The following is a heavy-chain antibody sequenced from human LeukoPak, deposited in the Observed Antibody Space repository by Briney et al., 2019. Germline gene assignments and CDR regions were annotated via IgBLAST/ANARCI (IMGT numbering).Heavy chain of an antibody. D-gene: IGHD2-2*01. Sequence: PSETLSLTCTVSGGSITSGTNYWPWIRQPAGRGLEWIGRIYNRGGTDYNPSLKSRITISLDTSKNQFSLKLNSMTAADTAVYYCARNAPEGLDYWGPGTLVTVSS. J-gene: IGHJ4*02. CDR1: GGSITSGTNY. V-gene: IGHV4-61*02. CDR2: IYNRGGT. CDR3: ARNAPEGLDY.